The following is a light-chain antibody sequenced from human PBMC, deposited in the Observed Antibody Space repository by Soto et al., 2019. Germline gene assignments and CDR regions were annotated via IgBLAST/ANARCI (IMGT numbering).Light chain of an antibody. CDR1: QSISSW. J-gene: IGKJ1*01. CDR3: QQYNLWT. CDR2: DAS. Sequence: DIQMTQSPSTLSASVGDRVTITCRASQSISSWLAWYQQKPGKAPKLLIYDASSLESGVPSRFSGSGSGTEFTLTISSLRPDDFATYYCQQYNLWTFGQGTKVDIK. V-gene: IGKV1-5*01.